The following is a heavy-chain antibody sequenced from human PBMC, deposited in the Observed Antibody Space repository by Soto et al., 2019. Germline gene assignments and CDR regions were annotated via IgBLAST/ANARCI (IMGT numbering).Heavy chain of an antibody. Sequence: PGGSLRLSCAASGFTFSSYGMHWVRQAPGKGLEWVAVISYDGSNKYYADSVKGRFTISRDNSKNTLYLQMNSLRAEDTAVYYCARDSPRPMQWLGYYYYYGMDVWGQGTTVTVSS. CDR2: ISYDGSNK. CDR3: ARDSPRPMQWLGYYYYYGMDV. D-gene: IGHD6-19*01. V-gene: IGHV3-30*03. CDR1: GFTFSSYG. J-gene: IGHJ6*02.